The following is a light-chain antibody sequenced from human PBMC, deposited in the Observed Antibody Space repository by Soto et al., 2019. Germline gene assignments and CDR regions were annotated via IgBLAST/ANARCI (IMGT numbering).Light chain of an antibody. CDR2: EVS. Sequence: QSALTQPASVSGSPGQSITISCTGTTNNVGGYKYVSWYQQHPGKAPKLMIFEVSNRPSGVSNRFSGSKSGNTASLTISRLQAEDEADHYCSSYTRSGTLVFGGGTKLTVL. J-gene: IGLJ3*02. CDR1: TNNVGGYKY. CDR3: SSYTRSGTLV. V-gene: IGLV2-14*01.